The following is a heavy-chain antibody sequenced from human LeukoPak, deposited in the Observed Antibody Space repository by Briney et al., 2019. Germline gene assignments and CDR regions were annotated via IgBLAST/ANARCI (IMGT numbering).Heavy chain of an antibody. CDR3: AKAHESGYSRPGFDY. CDR1: GFTFSSYA. CDR2: ISGSGGST. J-gene: IGHJ4*02. D-gene: IGHD3-3*01. V-gene: IGHV3-23*01. Sequence: GGSLRLSCAASGFTFSSYAMSWVRQAPGKGLEWVSAISGSGGSTYCADSVKGRFTISRDNSKNTLYLQMNSLRAEDTAVYYCAKAHESGYSRPGFDYWGQGTLVTVSS.